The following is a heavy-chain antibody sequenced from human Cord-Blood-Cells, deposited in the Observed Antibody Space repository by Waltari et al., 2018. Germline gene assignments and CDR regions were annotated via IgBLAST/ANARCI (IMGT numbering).Heavy chain of an antibody. CDR3: APGIAAAGFDI. V-gene: IGHV3-48*03. CDR1: GFTFSSYE. Sequence: EVQLVESGGGLVQPGGSLRLSCAASGFTFSSYEMNWFRQAPGKGLEWVSYISSSGSTIYYADSVKGRFTISRDNAKNSLYLQMNSLRAEDTAVYYCAPGIAAAGFDIWGQGTMVTVSS. J-gene: IGHJ3*02. CDR2: ISSSGSTI. D-gene: IGHD6-13*01.